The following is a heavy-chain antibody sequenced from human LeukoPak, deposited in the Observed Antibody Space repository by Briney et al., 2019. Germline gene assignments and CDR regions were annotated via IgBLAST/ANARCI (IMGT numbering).Heavy chain of an antibody. Sequence: GASVKVSCKASGYTFTSYYMHWVRQAPGQGLEWMGIINPSGGSTSYAQKFQGRVTMTRDTSTNTAYMELRSLRSDDTAVYCCARVVIRGLIGDYWGQGTLVTVSS. CDR1: GYTFTSYY. CDR3: ARVVIRGLIGDY. V-gene: IGHV1-46*01. D-gene: IGHD3-10*01. CDR2: INPSGGST. J-gene: IGHJ4*02.